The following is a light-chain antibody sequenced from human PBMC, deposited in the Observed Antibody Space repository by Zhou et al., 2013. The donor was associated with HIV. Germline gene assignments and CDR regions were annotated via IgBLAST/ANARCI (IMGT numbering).Light chain of an antibody. CDR3: QQALSFPLT. CDR2: AAS. J-gene: IGKJ4*01. CDR1: QGIRNS. Sequence: DIQMTQSPSSLSASVGDRVTITCRASQGIRNSLAWYQQKQGKAPKLLLYAASRLESGVPSRFSGSGSGTDYTLTISSLQPEDFATYYCQQALSFPLTFGGGTKVEI. V-gene: IGKV1-NL1*01.